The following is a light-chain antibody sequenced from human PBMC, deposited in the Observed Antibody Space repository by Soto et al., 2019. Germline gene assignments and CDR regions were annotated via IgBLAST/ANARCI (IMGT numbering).Light chain of an antibody. V-gene: IGLV1-40*01. CDR3: QSYDSSLSVV. CDR1: RSNIGAGYD. J-gene: IGLJ2*01. Sequence: QSVLTQPPSVSGAPGQMVTISCTGSRSNIGAGYDVHWYQQLPGTAPKVLIYANSNRPSGVPDRFSGSKSGNSASLAITGLQAEDEADYYCQSYDSSLSVVFGGGTKLTVL. CDR2: ANS.